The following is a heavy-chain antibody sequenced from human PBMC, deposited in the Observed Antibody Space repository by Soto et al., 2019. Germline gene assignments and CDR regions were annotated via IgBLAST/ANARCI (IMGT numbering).Heavy chain of an antibody. V-gene: IGHV1-18*04. CDR1: DFSFTSHG. CDR3: AIYHLELFRFDY. CDR2: ISLYNGNT. J-gene: IGHJ4*02. D-gene: IGHD2-2*01. Sequence: GASVKVSCKVYDFSFTSHGISWVRQAPGQGLEWMGWISLYNGNTNYAQQFQGRVTMTTDTSTSTAYMELRSLRSDDTAMYFCAIYHLELFRFDYWGQGTLVTVSS.